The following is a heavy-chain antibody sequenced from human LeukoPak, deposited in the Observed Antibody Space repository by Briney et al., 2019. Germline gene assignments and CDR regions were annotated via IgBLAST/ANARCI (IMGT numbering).Heavy chain of an antibody. CDR2: VSAYGDNT. D-gene: IGHD2-15*01. Sequence: ASVKVSCKTSGYTFTNYGITRVRQAPGQGLEWMGWVSAYGDNTNYVQKIQGRVTMTTDTSTSTAYMELRSLRSDDTAVYYCARDCIGCHGFDYWGQGTLVTVSS. CDR1: GYTFTNYG. V-gene: IGHV1-18*01. J-gene: IGHJ4*02. CDR3: ARDCIGCHGFDY.